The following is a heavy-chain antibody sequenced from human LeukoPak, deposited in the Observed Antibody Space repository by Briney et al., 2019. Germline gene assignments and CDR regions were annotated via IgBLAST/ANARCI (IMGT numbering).Heavy chain of an antibody. CDR2: IIPIFGTA. V-gene: IGHV1-69*13. D-gene: IGHD1-1*01. CDR3: ASAPRWNYYYYGMDV. J-gene: IGHJ6*02. CDR1: GGTFSSYA. Sequence: SVKVSCKASGGTFSSYAISWVRQAPGQGLEWMGGIIPIFGTANYAQKFQGRVTITADESTSTAYMELSSLRSEDTAVYYCASAPRWNYYYYGMDVWGQETTVTVSS.